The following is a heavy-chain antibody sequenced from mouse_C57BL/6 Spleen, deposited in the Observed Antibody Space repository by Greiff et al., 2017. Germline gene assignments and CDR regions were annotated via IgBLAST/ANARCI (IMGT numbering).Heavy chain of an antibody. Sequence: VKLQESGAELVRPGASVTLSCKASGYTFTDYEMHWVKQTPVHGLEWIGAIDPETGGTAYNQKFKGKAILTADKSSSTAYMELRSLTSEDSAVYYCTREDDGYSLYAMDYWGQGTSVTVSS. D-gene: IGHD2-3*01. J-gene: IGHJ4*01. CDR2: IDPETGGT. CDR1: GYTFTDYE. CDR3: TREDDGYSLYAMDY. V-gene: IGHV1-15*01.